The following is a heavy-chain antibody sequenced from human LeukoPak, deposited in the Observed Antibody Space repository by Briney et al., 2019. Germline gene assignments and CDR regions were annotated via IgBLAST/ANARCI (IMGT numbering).Heavy chain of an antibody. CDR2: VNENGRT. CDR3: ARVSVEEAVGATKVYNWFDP. D-gene: IGHD1-26*01. V-gene: IGHV4-34*01. Sequence: PSETLSLTCAVSRGSYSGYYLTWFRQPPGKGLEWIGEVNENGRTNYNPSLNSRVTISIDTSKNQFSLILKSVNAADTAVYYCARVSVEEAVGATKVYNWFDPWGQGTLVTVSS. J-gene: IGHJ5*02. CDR1: RGSYSGYY.